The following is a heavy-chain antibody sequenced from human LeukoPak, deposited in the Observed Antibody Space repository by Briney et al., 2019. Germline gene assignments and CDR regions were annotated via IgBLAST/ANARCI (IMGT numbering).Heavy chain of an antibody. V-gene: IGHV3-13*01. CDR3: ARLQSAAFDI. J-gene: IGHJ3*02. Sequence: GVLRLSCVASGFTFSSSDMHWVRQATGKGLEWVSAIGTAGDTYYPGSVKGRFTISRENAKNSLYLQMNSLRVGDTAVYYCARLQSAAFDIWGQGTMVTVSS. CDR1: GFTFSSSD. D-gene: IGHD4-11*01. CDR2: IGTAGDT.